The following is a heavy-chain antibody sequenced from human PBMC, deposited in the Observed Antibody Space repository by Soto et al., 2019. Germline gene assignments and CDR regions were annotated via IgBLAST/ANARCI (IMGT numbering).Heavy chain of an antibody. CDR1: VGSIISGGYS. D-gene: IGHD4-4*01. J-gene: IGHJ4*02. Sequence: PSETPSLTCAVSVGSIISGGYSWSWIRQPPGKGLEWVGYIYHSGSTYYNPSLKSRVTISVDRSKNQFSLKLSSVTAADTAVYYCARGVYTVTTLAIGGQGTVALVSS. CDR2: IYHSGST. V-gene: IGHV4-30-2*01. CDR3: ARGVYTVTTLAI.